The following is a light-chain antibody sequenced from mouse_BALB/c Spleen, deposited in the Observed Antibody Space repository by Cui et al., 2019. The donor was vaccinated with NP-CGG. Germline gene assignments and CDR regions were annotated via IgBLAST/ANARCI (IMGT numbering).Light chain of an antibody. CDR2: GTN. J-gene: IGLJ1*01. CDR3: ALWYSNHWV. Sequence: QAVVPQELDLTTSPGETVTLTCRSSTGAVTTSNYANWVQEKPDHLFTGLIGGTNNRAPGVPARFSGSLIGDKAALTITGAQTEDEAIYFCALWYSNHWVFGGGTKLTVL. CDR1: TGAVTTSNY. V-gene: IGLV1*01.